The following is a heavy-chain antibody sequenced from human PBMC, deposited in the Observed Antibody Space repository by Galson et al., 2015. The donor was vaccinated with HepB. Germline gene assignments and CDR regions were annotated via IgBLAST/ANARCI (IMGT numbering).Heavy chain of an antibody. CDR2: IHPSGDRT. CDR1: GFTFTSYP. D-gene: IGHD3-16*01. CDR3: ARDQNWGNDY. Sequence: SVKVSCKASGFTFTSYPFHWVRQAPGQGLEWMGVIHPSGDRTYAQKFQDRVTVTRDTPTSTVYLELSSLRSDDTAVYYCARDQNWGNDYWGQGTLVTVSS. V-gene: IGHV1-46*01. J-gene: IGHJ4*02.